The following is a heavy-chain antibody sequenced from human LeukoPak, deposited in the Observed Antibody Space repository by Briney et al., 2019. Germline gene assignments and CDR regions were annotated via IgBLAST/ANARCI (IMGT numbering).Heavy chain of an antibody. CDR2: ISSSSSYI. CDR1: GFTFSSYS. D-gene: IGHD5-18*01. J-gene: IGHJ4*02. CDR3: ARGGGYSYVAY. Sequence: PGGSLRLSCAASGFTFSSYSMDWVRQAPGKGLEWVSSISSSSSYIDYADSVKGRFTISRDNAKNSLYLQMNSLRAEDTAVYYCARGGGYSYVAYWGQGTLVTVSS. V-gene: IGHV3-21*01.